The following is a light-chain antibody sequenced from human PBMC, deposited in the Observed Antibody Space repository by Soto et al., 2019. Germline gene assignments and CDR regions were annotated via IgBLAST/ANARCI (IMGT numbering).Light chain of an antibody. Sequence: QSALTQPPSASGSPGQSVTIACTGTSSDVGGYNYVSWYQEHPGKAPKVIIYEVSKRPSGVPDRFSGYKSGNTASLTVSGLQAEDEADYYCCSYAVTNIFVFGNGTKVTVL. CDR3: CSYAVTNIFV. J-gene: IGLJ1*01. CDR2: EVS. V-gene: IGLV2-8*01. CDR1: SSDVGGYNY.